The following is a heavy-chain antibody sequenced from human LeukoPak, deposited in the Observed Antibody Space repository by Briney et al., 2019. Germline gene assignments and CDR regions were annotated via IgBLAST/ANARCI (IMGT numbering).Heavy chain of an antibody. CDR1: GDSISSSSNY. J-gene: IGHJ5*02. V-gene: IGHV4-39*01. Sequence: SETLSLTCTVSGDSISSSSNYWGWIRQPPGKGLEWIGSIYYSGSIYYNPSLKSRVTISIDTSKNQFSLRLTSVTAADTAVYSCARQRIAATDPKLNWFDPWGQGTLVTVSS. D-gene: IGHD6-13*01. CDR2: IYYSGSI. CDR3: ARQRIAATDPKLNWFDP.